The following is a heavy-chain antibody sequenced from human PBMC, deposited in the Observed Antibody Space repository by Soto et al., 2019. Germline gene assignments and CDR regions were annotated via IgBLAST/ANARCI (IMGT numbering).Heavy chain of an antibody. CDR1: CGSISSYY. D-gene: IGHD3-16*01. CDR2: IYYSWST. CDR3: AGSPSTEGGRDY. Sequence: SETLSLTCPVSCGSISSYYWSWIRQAPGKGLGWIGDIYYSWSTNYKPSLKSRVTISVDTAKDQFSLKLSSWTAAGPGLYYLAGSPSTEGGRDYGGQETLVTVPS. V-gene: IGHV4-59*01. J-gene: IGHJ4*02.